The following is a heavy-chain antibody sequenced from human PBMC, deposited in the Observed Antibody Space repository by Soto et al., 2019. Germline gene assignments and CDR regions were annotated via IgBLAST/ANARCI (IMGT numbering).Heavy chain of an antibody. CDR1: GYSFTSYW. D-gene: IGHD2-2*03. J-gene: IGHJ3*02. CDR3: ARHRGGYCSSTSCYYDAFDI. V-gene: IGHV5-51*01. CDR2: IYPGDSDT. Sequence: RGESLKISCKGSGYSFTSYWIGWVRQMPGKGLEWMGIIYPGDSDTRYSPSFQGQVTISADKSISTAYLQWSSLKASDTAMYYCARHRGGYCSSTSCYYDAFDIWGQGTMVTVSS.